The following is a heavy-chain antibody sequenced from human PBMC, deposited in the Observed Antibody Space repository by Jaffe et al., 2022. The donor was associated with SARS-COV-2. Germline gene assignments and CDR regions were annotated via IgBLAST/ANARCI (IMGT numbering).Heavy chain of an antibody. D-gene: IGHD3-3*01. Sequence: QLQLQESGPGLVKPSETLSLTCTVSGDSISRTTYFWGWIRQPPGKGLQWIGNIFYTGRTNYNPSLKSRVTMSVDTSQNQFSLKLSSVTAADTAVYYCARHADAYDSAYYHYMDVWGKGTTVTVSS. CDR1: GDSISRTTYF. V-gene: IGHV4-39*01. J-gene: IGHJ6*03. CDR3: ARHADAYDSAYYHYMDV. CDR2: IFYTGRT.